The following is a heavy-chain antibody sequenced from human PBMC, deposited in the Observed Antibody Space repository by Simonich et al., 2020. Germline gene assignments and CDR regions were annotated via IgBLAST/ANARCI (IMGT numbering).Heavy chain of an antibody. V-gene: IGHV3-21*01. D-gene: IGHD3-3*01. CDR3: ARQRFLVWFFDY. CDR1: GFTFSSYS. Sequence: EVQLVASGGGMVKPGGTMRLSCAASGFTFSSYSINLVRQAPGKGLGWVSSISSSINYIYYADSVEGRFTISRDNAKNSLYLQMNSLRAEDTAVYYCARQRFLVWFFDYWGQGTLVTVSS. CDR2: ISSSINYI. J-gene: IGHJ4*02.